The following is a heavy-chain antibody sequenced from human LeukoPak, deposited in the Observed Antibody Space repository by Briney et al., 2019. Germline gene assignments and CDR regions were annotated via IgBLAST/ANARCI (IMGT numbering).Heavy chain of an antibody. Sequence: GGSLRLSCAASGFTFSSYAMSWVRQAPGKGLEWVSAISSSGGSTYYADSVKGRSTISRDNSKNTLYLQMNSLRAEDTAVYYCAKVPLVTAFKYFDYWGQGTLVTVSS. D-gene: IGHD2-21*02. CDR3: AKVPLVTAFKYFDY. CDR1: GFTFSSYA. V-gene: IGHV3-23*01. CDR2: ISSSGGST. J-gene: IGHJ4*02.